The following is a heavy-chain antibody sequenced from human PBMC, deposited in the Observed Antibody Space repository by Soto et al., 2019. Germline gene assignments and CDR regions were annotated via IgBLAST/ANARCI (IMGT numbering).Heavy chain of an antibody. Sequence: SETLSLTCTVSGGSISSSSYYWGWIRQPPGKGLEWIGSIYYSGSTYYNPSLKSRVTISVDTSKNQFSLRLSSVTAADTAVYYCARLDSGSYYYYGMDVWGQGTTVTVSS. D-gene: IGHD1-26*01. J-gene: IGHJ6*02. CDR1: GGSISSSSYY. V-gene: IGHV4-39*01. CDR2: IYYSGST. CDR3: ARLDSGSYYYYGMDV.